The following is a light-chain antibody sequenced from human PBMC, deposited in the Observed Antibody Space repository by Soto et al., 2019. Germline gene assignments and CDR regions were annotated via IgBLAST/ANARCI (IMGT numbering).Light chain of an antibody. CDR3: QQRFKWPPIT. CDR2: DAS. Sequence: EIVLTQSPATLSLSPGDRATLSCRASQRVSYFLAWSQQRPGQAPRLLIYDASKRATGISARFSGSGSGTDFTLTISSLETEDFAVYYCQQRFKWPPITFGQGTRLEIK. CDR1: QRVSYF. J-gene: IGKJ5*01. V-gene: IGKV3-11*01.